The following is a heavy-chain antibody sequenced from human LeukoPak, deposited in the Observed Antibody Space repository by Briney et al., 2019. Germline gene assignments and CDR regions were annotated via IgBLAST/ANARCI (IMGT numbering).Heavy chain of an antibody. D-gene: IGHD2-21*02. CDR1: GGSISSYY. V-gene: IGHV4-59*08. Sequence: SETLSLTCTVSGGSISSYYWSWIRQPPGKGLEWIGYIYYSGSTNCNPSVKSRVAISVDTSKNQFSLKLSSVTAADTAVYYCARRVVTAITFDYWGRGTLVTVSS. CDR2: IYYSGST. CDR3: ARRVVTAITFDY. J-gene: IGHJ4*02.